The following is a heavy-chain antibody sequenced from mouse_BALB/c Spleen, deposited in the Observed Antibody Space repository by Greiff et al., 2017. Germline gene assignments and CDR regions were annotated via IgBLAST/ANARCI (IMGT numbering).Heavy chain of an antibody. CDR1: GFTFSSFG. J-gene: IGHJ2*01. Sequence: EVKLVESGGGLVKPGGSLKLSCAASGFTFSSFGMHWVRQAPEKGLEWVAYISSGSSTIYYADTVKGRFTISRDNPKNTLFLQMTSLRSEDTAMYYCARYGNLYFDYWGQGTTLTVSS. V-gene: IGHV5-17*02. CDR2: ISSGSSTI. D-gene: IGHD2-1*01. CDR3: ARYGNLYFDY.